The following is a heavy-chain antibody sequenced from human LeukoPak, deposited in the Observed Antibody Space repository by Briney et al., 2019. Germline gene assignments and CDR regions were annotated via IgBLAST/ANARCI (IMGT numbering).Heavy chain of an antibody. CDR1: GFTFSSYA. V-gene: IGHV3-30*04. CDR2: ISYDGSNK. CDR3: ARDSYGSGVYYYYYYMDV. D-gene: IGHD3-10*01. J-gene: IGHJ6*03. Sequence: PGRSLRLSCAASGFTFSSYAMHWVRQAPGKGLEWVAVISYDGSNKYYADSVKGRFTISRDNSKNTLYLQMNSLRAEDTAVYYCARDSYGSGVYYYYYYMDVWGKGTTVTVSS.